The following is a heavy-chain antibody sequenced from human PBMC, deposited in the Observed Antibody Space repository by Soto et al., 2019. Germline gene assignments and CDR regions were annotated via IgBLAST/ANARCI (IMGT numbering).Heavy chain of an antibody. V-gene: IGHV3-30-3*01. CDR2: ISYDGSNK. J-gene: IGHJ6*02. Sequence: PGGSLRLSCATSGFTFSSYAMHWVRQAPGKGLEWVAVISYDGSNKYYADSVKGRFTISRDNSKNTLYLQMNSLRAEDTAVYYCARDEWRLVVITTYYYYYGMDVWGQGTTVTVSS. CDR3: ARDEWRLVVITTYYYYYGMDV. D-gene: IGHD3-22*01. CDR1: GFTFSSYA.